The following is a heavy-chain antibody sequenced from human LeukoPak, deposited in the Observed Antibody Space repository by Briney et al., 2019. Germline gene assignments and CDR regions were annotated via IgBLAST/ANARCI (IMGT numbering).Heavy chain of an antibody. D-gene: IGHD5-18*01. CDR1: GGSVSSSNYY. V-gene: IGHV4-61*01. CDR2: INYSGST. CDR3: ARAPGAMVFDY. Sequence: SETLSLTCTVSGGSVSSSNYYWSWIRQPPGKGLEWIGYINYSGSTNYNPSLKSRVTISVDTSRNQFSLKLSSVNAADTAVYYCARAPGAMVFDYWGQGTLVTVSS. J-gene: IGHJ4*02.